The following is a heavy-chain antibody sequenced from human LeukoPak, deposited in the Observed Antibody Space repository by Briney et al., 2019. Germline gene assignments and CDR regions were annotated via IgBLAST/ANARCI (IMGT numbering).Heavy chain of an antibody. CDR2: FDPEDGET. CDR1: GYTLTELS. D-gene: IGHD6-19*01. J-gene: IGHJ4*02. Sequence: ASVKVSCKVSGYTLTELSMHWVRQPPGKGLEWMGGFDPEDGETIYAQKFQGRVTMTEDTSTDTAYMELSSLRSEDTAVYYCATDPYSSGWYHYWGQGTLVTVSS. CDR3: ATDPYSSGWYHY. V-gene: IGHV1-24*01.